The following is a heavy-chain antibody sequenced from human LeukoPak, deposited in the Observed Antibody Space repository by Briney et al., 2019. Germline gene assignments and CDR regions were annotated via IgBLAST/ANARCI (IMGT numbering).Heavy chain of an antibody. Sequence: GGSLRLSCAAFGFTFSSYAMSWVRQAPGKGLEWVSAISGSGGSTYYADSVKGRFTISRDNSKNTLYLQMNSLRAEDTAVYYCAKQLYSYGDYYYYYGMDVWGQGTTVTVSS. CDR3: AKQLYSYGDYYYYYGMDV. J-gene: IGHJ6*02. V-gene: IGHV3-23*01. CDR1: GFTFSSYA. D-gene: IGHD5-18*01. CDR2: ISGSGGST.